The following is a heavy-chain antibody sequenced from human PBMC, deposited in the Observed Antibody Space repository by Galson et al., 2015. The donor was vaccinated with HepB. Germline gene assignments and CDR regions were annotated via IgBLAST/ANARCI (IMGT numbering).Heavy chain of an antibody. CDR3: ARANLGIFTCDL. Sequence: SLRLSCAASGYTFSSHGIHWVRQAPGTGLEWVAVIWYDGSNKYYADSVKGRFTISRDDSKNTVYLQMNSLRAEDTAVYYCARANLGIFTCDLWGQGTPVTVSS. V-gene: IGHV3-33*01. J-gene: IGHJ4*02. CDR2: IWYDGSNK. CDR1: GYTFSSHG. D-gene: IGHD3-16*01.